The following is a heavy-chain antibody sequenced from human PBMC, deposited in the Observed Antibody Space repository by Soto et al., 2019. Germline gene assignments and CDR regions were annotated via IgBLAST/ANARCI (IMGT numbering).Heavy chain of an antibody. D-gene: IGHD1-1*01. V-gene: IGHV4-34*01. Sequence: QVQLQQWGAGLLKPSETLSLTCAVYGGSVSSSNNYYWSWIRQPPGKGLEWIGEMSNSGGTDFNPSLKSRVTISVDTSKNQFSMQMSSVTAADTALYYCARVERGTATTVVDSFDILGPGTMVTVSS. CDR3: ARVERGTATTVVDSFDI. J-gene: IGHJ3*02. CDR1: GGSVSSSNNYY. CDR2: MSNSGGT.